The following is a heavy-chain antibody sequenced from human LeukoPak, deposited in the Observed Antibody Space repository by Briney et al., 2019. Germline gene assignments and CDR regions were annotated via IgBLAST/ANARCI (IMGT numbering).Heavy chain of an antibody. J-gene: IGHJ1*01. D-gene: IGHD4-17*01. V-gene: IGHV3-15*01. Sequence: GGSLRLSCAASGFTFSNAWMSWVRQAPGKGLEWVGRIKSKTDGGTTDYAAPVKGRFTISRDDSKNTLYLQMNSLKTEDTAVYYCARDPIGDYGLFQHWGQGTLVTVSS. CDR2: IKSKTDGGTT. CDR3: ARDPIGDYGLFQH. CDR1: GFTFSNAW.